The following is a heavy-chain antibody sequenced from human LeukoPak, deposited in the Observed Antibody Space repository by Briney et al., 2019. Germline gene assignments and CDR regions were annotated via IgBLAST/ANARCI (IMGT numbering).Heavy chain of an antibody. CDR3: ARDHPWGFGDPPYYFDY. V-gene: IGHV1-18*01. D-gene: IGHD3-10*01. CDR2: ISAYNGNT. Sequence: ASVKVSCKASGYTFTSYGISWVRQAPGQGLEWMGWISAYNGNTNYAQKLQGRVTMTTDTSTSTAYMELRSLRSDDTAVYYCARDHPWGFGDPPYYFDYWGQGTLVTVSS. CDR1: GYTFTSYG. J-gene: IGHJ4*02.